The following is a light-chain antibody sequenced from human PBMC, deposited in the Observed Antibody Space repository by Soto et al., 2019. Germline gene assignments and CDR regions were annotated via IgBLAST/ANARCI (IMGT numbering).Light chain of an antibody. Sequence: EIVMTQSPVTLSVSPGERATLSCRASQSVSSNLAWYQQKCGQAPRLLIYGASTRATGIPARFSGNGSGTEFPLTISSLQSEEFAIYYCQQYNNWPPYTFGQGTKLEIK. V-gene: IGKV3-15*01. CDR2: GAS. J-gene: IGKJ2*01. CDR3: QQYNNWPPYT. CDR1: QSVSSN.